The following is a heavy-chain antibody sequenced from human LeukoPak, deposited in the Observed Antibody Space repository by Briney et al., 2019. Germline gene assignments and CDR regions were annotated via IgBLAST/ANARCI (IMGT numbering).Heavy chain of an antibody. CDR2: INSDGSRT. J-gene: IGHJ4*02. V-gene: IGHV3-74*01. CDR3: ARELPREVTLDY. CDR1: GFTLSSYE. Sequence: GGSLRLSCAASGFTLSSYEMHWVRQAPGKGLGWVSRINSDGSRTGYADSVKGRLTISRDNAKNTLYLQMNSLRAEDTAIYYCARELPREVTLDYWGQGTLVTVSS. D-gene: IGHD2-21*02.